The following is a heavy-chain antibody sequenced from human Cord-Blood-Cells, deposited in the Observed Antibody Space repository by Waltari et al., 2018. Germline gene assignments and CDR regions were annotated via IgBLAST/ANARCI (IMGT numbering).Heavy chain of an antibody. CDR1: GFTFSSYE. J-gene: IGHJ5*02. CDR2: ISSSGSTI. V-gene: IGHV3-48*03. Sequence: EVQLVESGGGLVQPGGSLRLSCAASGFTFSSYEMNWVRQAPGKGLEWVSYISSSGSTIYYADSVKGRFNISRDNAKNSLYLQMNSLRAEDTAVYYCARYGSNWNYTPGPWGQGTLVTVSS. CDR3: ARYGSNWNYTPGP. D-gene: IGHD1-7*01.